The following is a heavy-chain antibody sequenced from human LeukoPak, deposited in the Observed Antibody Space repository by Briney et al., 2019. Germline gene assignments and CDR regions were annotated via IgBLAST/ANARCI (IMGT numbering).Heavy chain of an antibody. V-gene: IGHV3-74*01. CDR1: GFTFNSYW. J-gene: IGHJ5*02. D-gene: IGHD2-21*02. CDR2: INPDGSWT. Sequence: GGSLRLSCAASGFTFNSYWMVWFRQAPGKGLVWVSCINPDGSWTLHADSVKGRFAISRDSARNELYLQNNSEGVENTAMYYCARYEQRPGVTASDPWSQGTLVTVSS. CDR3: ARYEQRPGVTASDP.